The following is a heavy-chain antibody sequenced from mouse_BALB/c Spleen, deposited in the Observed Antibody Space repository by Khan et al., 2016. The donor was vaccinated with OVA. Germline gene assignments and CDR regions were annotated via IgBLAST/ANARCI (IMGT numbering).Heavy chain of an antibody. D-gene: IGHD3-1*01. CDR2: IRYDGSN. J-gene: IGHJ3*01. CDR1: GYSITSGYF. Sequence: EVQLQESGPGLVKPTQSLSLTCSVTGYSITSGYFWNWIRQFPGNKLEWVGYIRYDGSNNYNPSLKNRISITRDTSKNQFFLKLNSVTSEDTATFSCARGGSSGPAGFAYWGQGTLVTVSA. CDR3: ARGGSSGPAGFAY. V-gene: IGHV3-6*02.